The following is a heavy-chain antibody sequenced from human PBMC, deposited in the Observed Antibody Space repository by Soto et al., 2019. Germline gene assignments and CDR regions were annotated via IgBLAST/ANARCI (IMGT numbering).Heavy chain of an antibody. CDR2: IYHSGST. J-gene: IGHJ6*02. CDR3: ARLHGYCISSSCHGHYAMDV. V-gene: IGHV4-4*02. Sequence: SETLSLTCTVSGASIRGSNWWIWVRQPPGKGLEWIGEIYHSGSTNYNPSLNSRVTVFVDTSKNQFSLKVTSVTAADTAVYYCARLHGYCISSSCHGHYAMDVWGQGTTVTVSS. CDR1: GASIRGSNW. D-gene: IGHD2-2*01.